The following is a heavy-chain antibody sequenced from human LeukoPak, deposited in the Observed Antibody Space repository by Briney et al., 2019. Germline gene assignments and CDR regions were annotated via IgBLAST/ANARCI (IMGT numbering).Heavy chain of an antibody. CDR1: GESFNDYY. V-gene: IGHV4-34*01. CDR2: INHRGRT. Sequence: SETLSLTCAVYGESFNDYYWSWIRQPPGKGLEWIGEINHRGRTNYNPSLKSRVTISVDTSKNQFSLKLSSVTAADTAVYYCARDLWGYCSSTSCIDYWGQGTLVTVSS. CDR3: ARDLWGYCSSTSCIDY. D-gene: IGHD2-2*01. J-gene: IGHJ4*02.